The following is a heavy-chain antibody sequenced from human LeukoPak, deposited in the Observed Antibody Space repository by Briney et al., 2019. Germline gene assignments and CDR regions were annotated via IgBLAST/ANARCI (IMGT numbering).Heavy chain of an antibody. CDR3: AKVRYTHTITWFFDY. V-gene: IGHV3-74*01. CDR2: INSDGRNT. Sequence: GGSLRLSCAASGFTISSYWMHWVRQGPGKGLVWVSRINSDGRNTGYADSVRGRFTISRDNAKNTLYLQMNSLRAEDTAVYYCAKVRYTHTITWFFDYWGQGTLVTVSS. J-gene: IGHJ4*02. D-gene: IGHD6-13*01. CDR1: GFTISSYW.